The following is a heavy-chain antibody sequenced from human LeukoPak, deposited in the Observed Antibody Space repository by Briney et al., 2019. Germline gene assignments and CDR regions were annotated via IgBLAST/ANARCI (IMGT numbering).Heavy chain of an antibody. V-gene: IGHV4-4*02. CDR2: VHLNGRT. Sequence: PSETPSLTCGVSGGSISSTNWWTWVRQPPGGGLEWIGEVHLNGRTHYSPSLESRVTMSVDMPENHISLKLPSVTAAATAVYYCVREGVFSPPLDYSGRETLVIVSS. D-gene: IGHD2/OR15-2a*01. CDR3: VREGVFSPPLDY. CDR1: GGSISSTNW. J-gene: IGHJ4*02.